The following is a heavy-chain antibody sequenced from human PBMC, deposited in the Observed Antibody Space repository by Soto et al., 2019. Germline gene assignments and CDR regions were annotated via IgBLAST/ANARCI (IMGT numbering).Heavy chain of an antibody. D-gene: IGHD3-22*01. J-gene: IGHJ1*01. CDR2: ISGRGTTT. V-gene: IGHV3-23*01. CDR1: GFTFSSYA. Sequence: EVQLLESGGGLVQPGGSLRLSCAASGFTFSSYAMTWVRQAPGKGLEWVSMISGRGTTTYYADSVKGRFTISRDNSKNTLYLQMNSLRADDTAVYYCAKEDNYYDSSGYYLEYFHHWGQGTLVTVSS. CDR3: AKEDNYYDSSGYYLEYFHH.